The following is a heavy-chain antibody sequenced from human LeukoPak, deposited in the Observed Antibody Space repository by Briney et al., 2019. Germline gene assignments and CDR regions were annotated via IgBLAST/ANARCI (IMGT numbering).Heavy chain of an antibody. Sequence: GSLRLSCAASGFTFSSYSMNWVRPTPGKRLEWVSSISSSSSYIYYADSVKGRFTISRDNAKNSLYLQMNSLRAEDTAVYYCARVRVRGVSQGNGMDVWGQGTTVTVSS. CDR3: ARVRVRGVSQGNGMDV. CDR1: GFTFSSYS. CDR2: ISSSSSYI. V-gene: IGHV3-21*01. D-gene: IGHD3-10*01. J-gene: IGHJ6*02.